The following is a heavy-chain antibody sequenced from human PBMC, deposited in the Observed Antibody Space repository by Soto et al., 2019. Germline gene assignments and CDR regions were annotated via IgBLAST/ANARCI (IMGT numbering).Heavy chain of an antibody. D-gene: IGHD2-21*02. CDR1: GDSINNDY. Sequence: PSETLSLTCTVSGDSINNDYWSWIRQPPGRGLEWIGYIFYSGSTNYNPSLKSRVTTSVDRSKNHFSLKLTSVTAADTAMYYCVTGGDGYRFDYWGQGTLVTVSS. J-gene: IGHJ4*02. CDR2: IFYSGST. V-gene: IGHV4-59*01. CDR3: VTGGDGYRFDY.